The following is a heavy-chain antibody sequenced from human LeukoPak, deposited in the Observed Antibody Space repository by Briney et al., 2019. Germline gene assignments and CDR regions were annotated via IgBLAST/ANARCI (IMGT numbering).Heavy chain of an antibody. CDR2: ISYDGSNK. J-gene: IGHJ6*04. CDR1: GFTFSSYA. V-gene: IGHV3-30*04. D-gene: IGHD3-16*02. CDR3: ARWRELSRSMDV. Sequence: GRSLRLSCAASGFTFSSYAMHWVRQAPGKGLEWVAVISYDGSNKYYADSVKGRFTISRDNSKNTLYLQMNSLRAEDTAVYYCARWRELSRSMDVWGKGTTVTVSS.